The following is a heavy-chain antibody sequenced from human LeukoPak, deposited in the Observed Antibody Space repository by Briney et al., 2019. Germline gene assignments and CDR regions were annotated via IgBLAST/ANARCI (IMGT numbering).Heavy chain of an antibody. CDR3: ARDGAVAGYFDY. CDR2: IWYDGSNK. D-gene: IGHD6-19*01. V-gene: IGHV3-33*08. J-gene: IGHJ4*02. CDR1: GFTFSNYA. Sequence: PGGSLRLSCAASGFTFSNYAMSWVRQAPGKGLEWVAVIWYDGSNKYYADSVKGRFTISRDNSKNTLYLQMNSLRAEDTAVYYCARDGAVAGYFDYWGQGTLVTVSS.